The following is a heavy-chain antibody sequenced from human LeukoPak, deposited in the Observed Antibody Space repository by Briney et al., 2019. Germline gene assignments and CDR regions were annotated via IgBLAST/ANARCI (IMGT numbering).Heavy chain of an antibody. CDR3: ARGVGATPFDY. J-gene: IGHJ4*02. CDR2: INSEVSST. V-gene: IGHV3-74*01. Sequence: GGALRHSCAAPGFSPSSYRIYSVRQAPREGVGRVSRINSEVSSTSYADSVKGRFTITRDTAKNTLYLQMNSLRAEDTAVYYCARGVGATPFDYWGQGTLVTVSS. CDR1: GFSPSSYR. D-gene: IGHD1-26*01.